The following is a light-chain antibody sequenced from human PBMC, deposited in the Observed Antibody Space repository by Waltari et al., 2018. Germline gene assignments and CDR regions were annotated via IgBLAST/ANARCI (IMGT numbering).Light chain of an antibody. Sequence: EIVLTQSPGTLSLSPGETPTLSCRSSQSVSRALGWYQQKPGQAPRLLIHDASRRAPGIPDRFSGSGSGTDFSLTISRLEPEDFAVYYCQKYERLPATFGQGTKVEIK. CDR1: QSVSRA. J-gene: IGKJ1*01. CDR2: DAS. CDR3: QKYERLPAT. V-gene: IGKV3-20*01.